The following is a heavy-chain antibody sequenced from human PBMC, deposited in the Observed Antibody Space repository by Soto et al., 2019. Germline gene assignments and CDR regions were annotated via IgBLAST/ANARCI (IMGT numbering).Heavy chain of an antibody. CDR3: ERILLPYYYYYMDV. V-gene: IGHV4-39*01. CDR1: GGSISSSSYY. CDR2: IYYSGST. J-gene: IGHJ6*03. Sequence: QLQLQESGPGLVKPSETLSLTCTVSGGSISSSSYYWGWIRQPPGKGLEWIGSIYYSGSTYYNPSLKSRVTMTVDTSKNQFSRKRSSVTAADTAVYYCERILLPYYYYYMDVWGKGTTVTVSS.